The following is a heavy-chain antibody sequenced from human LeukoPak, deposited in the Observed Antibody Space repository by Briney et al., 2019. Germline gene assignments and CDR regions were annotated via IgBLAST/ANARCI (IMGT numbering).Heavy chain of an antibody. V-gene: IGHV3-33*01. CDR3: ARDGNFGYDAFDI. Sequence: PGGSLRLSCAASGFTFSSYGMHRVRQAPGKGLEWVAVIWDDGSEKYYADSVKGRFSISRDNSENTLSLQVNSLRAEDTAVYYCARDGNFGYDAFDIWGQGTMVTVSS. D-gene: IGHD3-10*01. J-gene: IGHJ3*02. CDR1: GFTFSSYG. CDR2: IWDDGSEK.